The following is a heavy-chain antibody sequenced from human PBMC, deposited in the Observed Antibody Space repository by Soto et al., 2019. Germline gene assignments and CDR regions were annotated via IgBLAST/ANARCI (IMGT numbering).Heavy chain of an antibody. V-gene: IGHV3-74*01. CDR2: INSDGSDT. D-gene: IGHD2-8*01. Sequence: GGSLRLSCAAFRFTFSSYWMHWVRQAPGKGLVWVSRINSDGSDTGYADSVKGRFTISRDNAKNTLYLQMNSLRAEDTAVYYCAREGMGFSNWFDPSGQGTLVTVSS. CDR1: RFTFSSYW. J-gene: IGHJ5*02. CDR3: AREGMGFSNWFDP.